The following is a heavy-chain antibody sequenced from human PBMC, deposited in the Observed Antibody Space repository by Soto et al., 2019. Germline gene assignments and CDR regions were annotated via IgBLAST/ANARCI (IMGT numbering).Heavy chain of an antibody. CDR1: GFTFDDYA. D-gene: IGHD3-9*01. J-gene: IGHJ3*02. CDR3: AKDISNYDILTGPTYDAFDI. V-gene: IGHV3-9*01. CDR2: ISWNSGSI. Sequence: GGSLRLSCAASGFTFDDYAMHWVRQAPGKGLEWVSGISWNSGSIGYADSVKGRFTISRDNAKNSLYLQMNSLRAEDTALYYCAKDISNYDILTGPTYDAFDIWGQGTMVTVSS.